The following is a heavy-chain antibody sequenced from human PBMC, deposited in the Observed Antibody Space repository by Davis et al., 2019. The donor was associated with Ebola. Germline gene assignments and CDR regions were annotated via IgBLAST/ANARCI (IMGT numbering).Heavy chain of an antibody. CDR3: AKDMITFGGVIALGWFDP. J-gene: IGHJ5*02. CDR2: ISGSGGST. D-gene: IGHD3-16*02. Sequence: PGGSLRLSCAASGFTFSSYAMSWVRQAPGKGLEWVSAISGSGGSTYYADSVKGRFTISRDNSKNTLYLQMNSLRAEDTAVYYCAKDMITFGGVIALGWFDPWGQGTLVTVSS. V-gene: IGHV3-23*01. CDR1: GFTFSSYA.